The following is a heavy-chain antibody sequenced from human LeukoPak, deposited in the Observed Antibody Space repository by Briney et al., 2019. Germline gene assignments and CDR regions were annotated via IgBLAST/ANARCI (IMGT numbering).Heavy chain of an antibody. V-gene: IGHV1-46*01. D-gene: IGHD3-22*01. J-gene: IGHJ4*02. CDR1: GYTFTSYY. Sequence: ASVKVSCKASGYTFTSYYMHWVRQAPGQGLEWMGIINPSGGSTSYAQKFQGRVTMTRDTSTSTVYMELSSLRSEDTAVYYCARKAKISSSSGYYSYYFDYWGQGTLVTVSS. CDR3: ARKAKISSSSGYYSYYFDY. CDR2: INPSGGST.